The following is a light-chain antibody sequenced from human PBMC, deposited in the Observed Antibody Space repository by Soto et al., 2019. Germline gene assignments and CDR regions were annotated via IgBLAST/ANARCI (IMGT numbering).Light chain of an antibody. Sequence: RNTLWTISLSDAPVERGTXTCRTSHNINAWIPWYQQRPLQVPKLLIYNASVVQSGIRSMFRGSGPGAEFNLTITSFRPDYYASRCCHRYTLDCPWPIGQRVKVDIK. CDR1: HNINAW. CDR3: HRYTLDCPWP. J-gene: IGKJ1*01. V-gene: IGKV1-5*03. CDR2: NAS.